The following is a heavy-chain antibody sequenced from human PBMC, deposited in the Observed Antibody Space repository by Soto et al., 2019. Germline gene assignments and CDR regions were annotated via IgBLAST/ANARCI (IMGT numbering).Heavy chain of an antibody. D-gene: IGHD1-26*01. CDR3: AREGENSGDIDF. J-gene: IGHJ4*02. CDR2: INPKRGGT. V-gene: IGHV1-2*02. CDR1: GYTFTGYY. Sequence: ASVKVSFKASGYTFTGYYFHWVRQAPGQGLESMGWINPKRGGTNYAQKFQGRVTMSTDTSTNTAYMELSSLRSDDTAVYYCAREGENSGDIDFWGQGTLVTVSS.